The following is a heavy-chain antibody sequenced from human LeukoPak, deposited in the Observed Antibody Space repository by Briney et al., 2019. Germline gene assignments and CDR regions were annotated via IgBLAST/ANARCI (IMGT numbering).Heavy chain of an antibody. D-gene: IGHD2-15*01. CDR1: GYTFTGYY. J-gene: IGHJ6*03. CDR2: INPNSGGT. V-gene: IGHV1-2*02. Sequence: ASVKVSCKASGYTFTGYYMHWVRQAPGQGLEWMGWINPNSGGTNYAQKFQGRVTMTRDTSISTAYMELSRLRSDDTAVYYCARSATATYHYYYYYMDVWGKGTTVTVSS. CDR3: ARSATATYHYYYYYMDV.